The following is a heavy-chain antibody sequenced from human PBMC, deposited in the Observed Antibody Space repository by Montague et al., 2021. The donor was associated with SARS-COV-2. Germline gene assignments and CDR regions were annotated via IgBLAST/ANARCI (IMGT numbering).Heavy chain of an antibody. CDR2: IYTSGST. Sequence: TLSLTCTVSGGSISSGSYYWSWIRQPAGKGLEWIGRIYTSGSTNYNPSLKSRVTISVDTSKNQFSLKLGSMTAADTAVYYCARVGVGTMVRGVIPAYYYYGMDVWGQGTTVTVSS. CDR1: GGSISSGSYY. D-gene: IGHD3-10*01. V-gene: IGHV4-61*02. J-gene: IGHJ6*02. CDR3: ARVGVGTMVRGVIPAYYYYGMDV.